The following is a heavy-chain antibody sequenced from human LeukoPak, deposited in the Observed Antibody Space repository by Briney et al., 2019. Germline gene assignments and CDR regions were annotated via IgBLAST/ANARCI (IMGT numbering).Heavy chain of an antibody. CDR1: CGSISSSSYH. V-gene: IGHV4-39*01. Sequence: PSETLSLTSTVSCGSISSSSYHSGWIRLPPGKRLGWIVTIYSGANTNYNPSLKGPVTISTDTSTNHFFLQSSCVPAADTAVYYRARQRGKVRYFVFVALDNWGQGALVTVSS. D-gene: IGHD3-9*01. J-gene: IGHJ4*02. CDR3: ARQRGKVRYFVFVALDN. CDR2: IYSGANT.